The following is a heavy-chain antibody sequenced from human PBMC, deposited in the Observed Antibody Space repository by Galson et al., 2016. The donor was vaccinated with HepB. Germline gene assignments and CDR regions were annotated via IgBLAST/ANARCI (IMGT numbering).Heavy chain of an antibody. CDR3: VAERVGITASVY. Sequence: SLRLSCAASGFRFSSYAMHWVRQAPGKGLEWVAVASYDGRQKYYGDSVKGRFTISRDNSMNTSYLQMNSLRTEDTAMYFCVAERVGITASVYWGQGILVTVSS. CDR2: ASYDGRQK. V-gene: IGHV3-30*03. J-gene: IGHJ4*02. D-gene: IGHD1-26*01. CDR1: GFRFSSYA.